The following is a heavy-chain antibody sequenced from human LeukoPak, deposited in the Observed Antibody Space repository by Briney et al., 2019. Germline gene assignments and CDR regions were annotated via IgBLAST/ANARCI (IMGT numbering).Heavy chain of an antibody. V-gene: IGHV1-3*01. CDR1: GYTFTSYA. J-gene: IGHJ6*02. Sequence: ASVKVSCKASGYTFTSYAMYWVRQAPGQRLEWMGWINAGNGNTKYSQKFQGRVTITRDTSASTAYMELSSLRSEDTAVYYCAREDLDSYYYYGMDVWGQGTTVTVSS. CDR2: INAGNGNT. CDR3: AREDLDSYYYYGMDV. D-gene: IGHD3/OR15-3a*01.